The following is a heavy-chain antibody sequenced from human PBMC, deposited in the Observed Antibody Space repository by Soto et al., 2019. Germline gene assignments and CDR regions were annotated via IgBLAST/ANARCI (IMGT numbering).Heavy chain of an antibody. J-gene: IGHJ6*03. CDR2: INPSGGST. Sequence: ASVKVSCKASGYTFTSYYMHWVRQAPGQGLEWMGIINPSGGSTSYAQKFQGRVTMTRDTSTSTVYMELSSLRSEDTAVYYCARAAITIFGVVIIQSPDYYYYMDVWGKGTTVTVSS. V-gene: IGHV1-46*03. CDR3: ARAAITIFGVVIIQSPDYYYYMDV. CDR1: GYTFTSYY. D-gene: IGHD3-3*01.